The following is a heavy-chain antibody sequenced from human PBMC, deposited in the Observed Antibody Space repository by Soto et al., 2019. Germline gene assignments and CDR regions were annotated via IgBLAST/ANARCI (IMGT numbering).Heavy chain of an antibody. V-gene: IGHV3-72*01. CDR2: SSNRAERYTT. D-gene: IGHD1-1*01. Sequence: PGGSLRLSCVVSGFTFSDHFMDWVRQAPGKGLEWVGRSSNRAERYTTQYAASMRGRFTISRDDSKNSLYLQMNSLKIEDTAVYYCAAGETGRDPFQHWGQGSLGTVSA. CDR3: AAGETGRDPFQH. J-gene: IGHJ1*01. CDR1: GFTFSDHF.